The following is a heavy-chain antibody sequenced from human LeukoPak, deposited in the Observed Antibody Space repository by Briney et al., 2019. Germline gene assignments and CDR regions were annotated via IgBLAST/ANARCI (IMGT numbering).Heavy chain of an antibody. J-gene: IGHJ4*02. D-gene: IGHD3-10*01. V-gene: IGHV3-48*02. CDR3: GRANSLMFRGVITFFDS. CDR2: ISDSSAII. Sequence: GGSLRLSCAASGFTFSSYGVNWVRQAPGKGLDYVAYISDSSAIIYYGDSVKGRFTISRDNAKNSLYLQMNRLRDEDTAVYFCGRANSLMFRGVITFFDSWGQGTLVTVSS. CDR1: GFTFSSYG.